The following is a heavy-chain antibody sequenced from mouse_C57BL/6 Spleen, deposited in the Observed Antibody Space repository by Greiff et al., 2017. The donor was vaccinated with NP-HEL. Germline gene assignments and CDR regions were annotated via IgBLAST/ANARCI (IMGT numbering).Heavy chain of an antibody. CDR3: TRDHYDGYYGHYYAMDY. V-gene: IGHV5-9-1*02. D-gene: IGHD2-3*01. CDR2: ISSGGDYI. J-gene: IGHJ4*01. CDR1: GFTFSSYA. Sequence: EVQLVESGEGLVKPGGSLKLSCAASGFTFSSYAMSWVRQTPEKRLEWVAYISSGGDYIYYADTVKGRFTISRDNARNTLYLQMSSLKSEDTAMYYCTRDHYDGYYGHYYAMDYWGQGTSVTVSS.